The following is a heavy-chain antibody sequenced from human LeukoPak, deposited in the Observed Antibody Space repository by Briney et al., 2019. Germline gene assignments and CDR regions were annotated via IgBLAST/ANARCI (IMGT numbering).Heavy chain of an antibody. CDR2: IYTSGST. V-gene: IGHV4-4*07. D-gene: IGHD3-9*01. J-gene: IGHJ4*02. CDR1: GGSISSYY. CDR3: ARAGYFDWLSVFDY. Sequence: SETLSLTCTVSGGSISSYYWSWIRQPAGKGLEWIGRIYTSGSTNYNPSLKSRVTMSVDTSRNQFSLKLSSVTAADTAVYYCARAGYFDWLSVFDYWGQGTLVTVSS.